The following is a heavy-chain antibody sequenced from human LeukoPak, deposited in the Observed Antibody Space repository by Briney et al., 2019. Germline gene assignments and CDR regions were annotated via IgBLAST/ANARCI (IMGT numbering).Heavy chain of an antibody. J-gene: IGHJ4*02. CDR1: GFTFRSCA. V-gene: IGHV3-23*01. D-gene: IGHD6-19*01. CDR3: AKTTAGYSSGRYPGWPIDY. CDR2: ISGSGGDT. Sequence: QSGGSLRLSCAASGFTFRSCAIYWVRQAPGKGLEWVSGISGSGGDTYFADSVKGRFTISRDNSKNTVFLQMDSLRAEDTAVYYCAKTTAGYSSGRYPGWPIDYWGQGTLVTVSS.